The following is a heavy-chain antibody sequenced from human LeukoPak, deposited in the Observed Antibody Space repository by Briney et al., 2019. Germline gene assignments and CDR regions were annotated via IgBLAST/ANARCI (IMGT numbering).Heavy chain of an antibody. J-gene: IGHJ3*02. CDR3: ARHRLHRIYYDSTGYYHDACDI. CDR2: ISAYNGNT. V-gene: IGHV1-18*04. Sequence: ASVKVSCKASGYTFTVYYMHWVRQAPGQGLEWMGLISAYNGNTNYAQKLQGRVTMTTDTSTSTAYMELRSLRSDDTAVYYCARHRLHRIYYDSTGYYHDACDIWGQGTMVTVSS. CDR1: GYTFTVYY. D-gene: IGHD3-22*01.